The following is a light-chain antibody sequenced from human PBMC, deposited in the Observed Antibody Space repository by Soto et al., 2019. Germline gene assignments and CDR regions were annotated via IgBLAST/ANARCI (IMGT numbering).Light chain of an antibody. CDR1: QSVTSNK. V-gene: IGKV3-20*01. J-gene: IGKJ1*01. CDR2: GAS. Sequence: EIVLTQSPGTLSLSPGERATLSCRASQSVTSNKLAWYQQKPGQAPGLLMYGASRRATGIPDRFSGSGSGTDFTLTISRLEPEDFAVYYCQQYVSSPDTFGQGTKVEIK. CDR3: QQYVSSPDT.